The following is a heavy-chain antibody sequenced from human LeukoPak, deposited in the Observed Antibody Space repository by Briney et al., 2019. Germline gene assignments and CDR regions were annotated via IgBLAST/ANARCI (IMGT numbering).Heavy chain of an antibody. CDR1: GYTFTSYD. Sequence: ASVKVSCKASGYTFTSYDINWVRQATGQGLEWMGWMNPNSGNTGYAQKFQGRVTMTRNTSISTAYMELSSLRSEDTAVYYCARARELLRSNWFDPWGQGTLVTVSS. V-gene: IGHV1-8*01. CDR2: MNPNSGNT. D-gene: IGHD1-26*01. CDR3: ARARELLRSNWFDP. J-gene: IGHJ5*02.